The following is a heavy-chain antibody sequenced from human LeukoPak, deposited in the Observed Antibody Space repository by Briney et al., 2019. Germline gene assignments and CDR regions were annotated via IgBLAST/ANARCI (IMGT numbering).Heavy chain of an antibody. CDR1: GGTFSPYA. CDR2: LIPLVNME. CDR3: ARESVTLIRGPFDY. J-gene: IGHJ4*02. D-gene: IGHD3-10*01. Sequence: GASVKVSCKTSGGTFSPYAISWVRQAPGQGLEWMGRLIPLVNMETYAQRFQGRITITADKSTSTAYMELSNLSSDDTAVYYCARESVTLIRGPFDYWGQGTLVTVSS. V-gene: IGHV1-69*04.